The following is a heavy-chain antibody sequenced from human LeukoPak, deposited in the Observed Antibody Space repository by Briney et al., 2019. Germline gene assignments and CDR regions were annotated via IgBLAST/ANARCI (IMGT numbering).Heavy chain of an antibody. CDR3: ARHLYVSGTGYLQK. Sequence: SETLSLTCTVSGGSINSALYYWAWIRQTPEQQLEWIGSVSHDGITKYSPSLGGRVSLSADTSKNAFFMEVHSVTAADTAVYYCARHLYVSGTGYLQKWGQGTLVTVSS. J-gene: IGHJ1*01. V-gene: IGHV4-39*01. CDR1: GGSINSALYY. D-gene: IGHD3-16*01. CDR2: VSHDGIT.